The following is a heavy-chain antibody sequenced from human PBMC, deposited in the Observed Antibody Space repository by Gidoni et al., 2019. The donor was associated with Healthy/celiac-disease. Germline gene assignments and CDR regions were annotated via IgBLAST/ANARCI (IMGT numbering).Heavy chain of an antibody. J-gene: IGHJ6*02. CDR2: ISGSGGST. CDR3: AKSLSFALVGVVIIRHYYGMDV. Sequence: EVQLLESGGGLVQPGGSLRLSCAASGFTFSSYAMSWVRQAPGKGLEWVSAISGSGGSTYYADSVKGRFTISRDNSKNTLYLQMNSLRAEDTAVYYCAKSLSFALVGVVIIRHYYGMDVWGQGTTVTVSS. D-gene: IGHD3-3*01. V-gene: IGHV3-23*01. CDR1: GFTFSSYA.